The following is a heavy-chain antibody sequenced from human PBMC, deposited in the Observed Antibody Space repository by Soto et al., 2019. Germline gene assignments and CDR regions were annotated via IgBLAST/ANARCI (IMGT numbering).Heavy chain of an antibody. V-gene: IGHV1-3*01. D-gene: IGHD1-1*01. J-gene: IGHJ6*02. CDR2: INGGTGQT. Sequence: ASVKVSCKASGYTFSTYAMYWVRQAPGQSLEWMGWINGGTGQTRYSQRFQDRVTITRDTSAKTTYMDLTSLRSEDTAVYYCARGKGMEENYYYYGMDIWGQGTTVTVSS. CDR3: ARGKGMEENYYYYGMDI. CDR1: GYTFSTYA.